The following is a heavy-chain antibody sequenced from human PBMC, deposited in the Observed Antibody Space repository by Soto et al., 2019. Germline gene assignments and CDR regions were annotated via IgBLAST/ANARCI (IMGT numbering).Heavy chain of an antibody. J-gene: IGHJ3*02. CDR1: GFTFSSYA. V-gene: IGHV3-30-3*01. CDR3: ARNEGRFGENDAFDI. CDR2: ISYDGSNK. D-gene: IGHD3-10*01. Sequence: QVQLVESGGGVVQPGRSLRLSCAASGFTFSSYAMHWVRQAPGKGLEWVAVISYDGSNKYYADSVKGRFTISRDNSKNTLYLQMNSLRAEDTAVYYCARNEGRFGENDAFDIWGQGTMVTVSS.